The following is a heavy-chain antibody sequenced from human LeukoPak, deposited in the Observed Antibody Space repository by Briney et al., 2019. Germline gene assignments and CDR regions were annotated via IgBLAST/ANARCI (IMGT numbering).Heavy chain of an antibody. J-gene: IGHJ4*02. D-gene: IGHD2-2*01. V-gene: IGHV3-30*02. CDR2: IRYDGSNK. CDR3: AKAYPPPLVVPAAIGY. Sequence: GGSLRLSCAASGFTFSSYGMHLVRQAPGKGLEWVAFIRYDGSNKYYADSVKGRFTISRDNSKNTLYLQMNSLRAEDTAVYYCAKAYPPPLVVPAAIGYWGQGTLVTVSS. CDR1: GFTFSSYG.